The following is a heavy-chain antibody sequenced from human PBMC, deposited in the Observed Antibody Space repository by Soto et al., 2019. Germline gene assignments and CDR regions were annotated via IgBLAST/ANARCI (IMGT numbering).Heavy chain of an antibody. CDR2: IIPIFGTA. J-gene: IGHJ4*02. Sequence: SVKVSCKSSGGTFSSYAISWARQAPGQGLEWMGGIIPIFGTANYADSAKGRFTISRDNSMNTLYLQMNTLRAEDTAVYYCAKVSSAWYAGFFDLWGQGTLVTVSS. D-gene: IGHD2-8*01. V-gene: IGHV1-69*05. CDR1: GGTFSSYA. CDR3: AKVSSAWYAGFFDL.